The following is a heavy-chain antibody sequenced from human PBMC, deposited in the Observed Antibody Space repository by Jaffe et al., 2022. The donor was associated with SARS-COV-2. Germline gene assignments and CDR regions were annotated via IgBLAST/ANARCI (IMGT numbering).Heavy chain of an antibody. CDR3: ARRSSSWDDAFDI. J-gene: IGHJ3*02. V-gene: IGHV1-69*01. CDR2: IIPTFGTS. Sequence: QVQLVQSGAEVKKPGSSVKVSCKASGGTFSSYPINWVRQAPGQGLEWMGGIIPTFGTSNYAQKFQDRVTITSDESTSTAYMELSSLRSEDTAVYYCARRSSSWDDAFDIWGQGTMVSVSS. CDR1: GGTFSSYP. D-gene: IGHD6-13*01.